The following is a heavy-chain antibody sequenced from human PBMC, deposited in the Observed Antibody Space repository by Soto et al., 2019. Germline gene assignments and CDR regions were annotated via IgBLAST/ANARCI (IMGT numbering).Heavy chain of an antibody. CDR3: ARDIGDHTSRWTDAFDI. D-gene: IGHD6-13*01. J-gene: IGHJ3*02. V-gene: IGHV3-33*01. CDR2: IWYDGSKT. CDR1: GFTFSNYG. Sequence: PGGSVRLSCAASGFTFSNYGMHWVRQAPGQGLEWVAVIWYDGSKTYFADSVEGRFTISKDNSKNTLFLQMNSLRAEDTAVYYCARDIGDHTSRWTDAFDIWGQGTMVTVSS.